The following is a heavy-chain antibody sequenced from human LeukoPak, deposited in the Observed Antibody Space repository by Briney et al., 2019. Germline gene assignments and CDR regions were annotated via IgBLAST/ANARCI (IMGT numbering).Heavy chain of an antibody. CDR1: GYTFTSDG. Sequence: ASVKVSCKASGYTFTSDGISWVRQAPGQGLEWMGIINPSGGSTSYAQKFQGRVTMTRDTSTSTVYMELSSLRSEDTAVYYCAWRGGLRTPSTYYFDYWGQGTLVTVSS. CDR3: AWRGGLRTPSTYYFDY. D-gene: IGHD4-17*01. V-gene: IGHV1-46*01. J-gene: IGHJ4*02. CDR2: INPSGGST.